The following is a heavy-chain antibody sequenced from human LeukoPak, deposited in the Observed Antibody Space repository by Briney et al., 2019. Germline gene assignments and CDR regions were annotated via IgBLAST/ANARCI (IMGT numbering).Heavy chain of an antibody. CDR1: GFTFSSYW. V-gene: IGHV3-74*01. CDR3: ARAGEYYYDSSGYAHIDY. D-gene: IGHD3-22*01. Sequence: GGSLRLSCAASGFTFSSYWMHCDRQAPGKGLVWVSRINSDGSSTSYADSVKGRFTISRDNAKNTLYLQMNSLRAEDTAVYYCARAGEYYYDSSGYAHIDYWGQGTLVTVSS. CDR2: INSDGSST. J-gene: IGHJ4*02.